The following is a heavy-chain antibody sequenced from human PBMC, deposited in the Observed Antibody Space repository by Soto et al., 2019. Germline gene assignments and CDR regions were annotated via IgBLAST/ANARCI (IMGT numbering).Heavy chain of an antibody. Sequence: QVQLQESGPGLVKPSGTLSLTCAVSGGSISSSNWWSWVRQPPGKGLEWIGEIQHSGSTNYNPSLQSRVTISVGTSTNQFSLKLSSVTAADTAVYYCARVSGSYSYGMDVWGQGTTVTVSS. J-gene: IGHJ6*02. CDR3: ARVSGSYSYGMDV. CDR1: GGSISSSNW. CDR2: IQHSGST. V-gene: IGHV4-4*02. D-gene: IGHD1-26*01.